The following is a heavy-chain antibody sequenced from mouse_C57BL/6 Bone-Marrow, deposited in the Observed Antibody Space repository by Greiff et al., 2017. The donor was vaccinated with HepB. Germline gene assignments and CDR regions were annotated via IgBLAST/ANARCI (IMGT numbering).Heavy chain of an antibody. V-gene: IGHV1-61*01. J-gene: IGHJ3*01. Sequence: VQLQQSGAELVRPGSSVKLSCKASGYTFTSYWMDWVKQRPGQGLEWIGNIYPSDSETHYNQKFKDKATLTVDKSSSTAYMQLSSLTSEDSAVYYCARRLDYYGSSPFAYWGQGTLVTVSA. CDR3: ARRLDYYGSSPFAY. CDR2: IYPSDSET. D-gene: IGHD1-1*01. CDR1: GYTFTSYW.